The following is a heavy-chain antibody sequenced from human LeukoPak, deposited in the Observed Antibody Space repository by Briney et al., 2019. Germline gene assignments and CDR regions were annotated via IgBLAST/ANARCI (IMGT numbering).Heavy chain of an antibody. CDR3: VRALKGSYYFDY. V-gene: IGHV1-18*04. J-gene: IGHJ4*02. CDR2: ISAYNGNT. Sequence: ASVKVSCKASGYTFTGYYMHWVRQAPGQGLEWMGWISAYNGNTNYAQKLQGRVTMTTDTSTSTAYMELRSLRSDDTAVYYCVRALKGSYYFDYWGQGTLVTVSS. CDR1: GYTFTGYY.